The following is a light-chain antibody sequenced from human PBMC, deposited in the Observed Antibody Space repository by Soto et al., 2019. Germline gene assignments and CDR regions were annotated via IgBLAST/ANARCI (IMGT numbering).Light chain of an antibody. CDR2: EVS. J-gene: IGLJ2*01. CDR1: SSDVGGYNY. Sequence: QSVLTQPPSASGSPGQSVTISCTGTSSDVGGYNYVSWYQHHPGKAPKLMIYEVSKRPSGVPDRFSGSKSGNTASLTVSGLQAEDEAGYYCSSYAGSNNFVVFGGGTKLTVL. V-gene: IGLV2-8*01. CDR3: SSYAGSNNFVV.